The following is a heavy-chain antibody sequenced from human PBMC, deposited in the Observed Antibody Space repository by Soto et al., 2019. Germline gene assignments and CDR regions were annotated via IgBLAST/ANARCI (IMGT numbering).Heavy chain of an antibody. CDR2: ISAYNGNT. CDR1: GYTFTSYG. J-gene: IGHJ6*02. Sequence: QVQLVQSGAEVKKPGASVKVSCKASGYTFTSYGISWVRQAPGQGLEWMGWISAYNGNTNYAQKLQGRVTMTTDTSTSTAYIELRSLRSDDTAVYYCARYHGDYYYYYGMDVWGQGTTVTVSS. CDR3: ARYHGDYYYYYGMDV. D-gene: IGHD4-17*01. V-gene: IGHV1-18*01.